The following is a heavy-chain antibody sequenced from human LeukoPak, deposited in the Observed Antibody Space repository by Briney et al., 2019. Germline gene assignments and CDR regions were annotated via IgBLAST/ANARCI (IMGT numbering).Heavy chain of an antibody. CDR2: IYPNSRSK. J-gene: IGHJ5*02. CDR1: GYTFTGYY. D-gene: IGHD1-26*01. V-gene: IGHV1-2*02. Sequence: SVTVSCKASGYTFTGYYMHWVRQAPGQGVEWMGWIYPNSRSKNYAQYLHGRVILTRHTTISTAYMELSTLRSDDTPVYYCTRDRVGATNWFDPWGQGTLVTVSS. CDR3: TRDRVGATNWFDP.